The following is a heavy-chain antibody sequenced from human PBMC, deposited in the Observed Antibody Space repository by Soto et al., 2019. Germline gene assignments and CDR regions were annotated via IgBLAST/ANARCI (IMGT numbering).Heavy chain of an antibody. D-gene: IGHD2-8*01. CDR1: GGSTNSYY. CDR2: IYHSGST. V-gene: IGHV4-59*01. J-gene: IGHJ4*02. Sequence: TSETLSLTCTVSGGSTNSYYWSWIRQPPGRGLEWIGYIYHSGSTNYSPSLRSRVTMSLDTSKNQLSLKLSSVTAADTAVYYCARGGHGFDYWGQGILVTVSS. CDR3: ARGGHGFDY.